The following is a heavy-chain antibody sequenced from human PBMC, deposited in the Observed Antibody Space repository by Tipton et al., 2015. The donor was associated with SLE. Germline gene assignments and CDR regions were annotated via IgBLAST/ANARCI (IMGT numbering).Heavy chain of an antibody. D-gene: IGHD3-3*01. Sequence: TLSLTCAVSGASFNGYYWSWIRQPPGKGLEWIGEINHGGITNYTPSLKSRVTLSVDKSKNQFSLSLTSVTAADTAVYYCASSGARRSELWSGPEVGSWCQEALVTVSS. CDR2: INHGGIT. V-gene: IGHV4-34*01. CDR1: GASFNGYY. CDR3: ASSGARRSELWSGPEVGS. J-gene: IGHJ4*02.